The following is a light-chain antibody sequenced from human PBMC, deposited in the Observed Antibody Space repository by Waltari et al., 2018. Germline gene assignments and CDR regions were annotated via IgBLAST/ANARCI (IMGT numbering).Light chain of an antibody. CDR2: GVS. CDR3: LSYSGRSDYV. Sequence: QSALTQPASVSGSPGQAITISCTGTSTNVGGYNLVSWYRQYPGKAPELVIFGVSERPSGISNRLSGSKSGNTATLTISGLQAEDEADYYCLSYSGRSDYVFGTGTRV. CDR1: STNVGGYNL. V-gene: IGLV2-23*02. J-gene: IGLJ1*01.